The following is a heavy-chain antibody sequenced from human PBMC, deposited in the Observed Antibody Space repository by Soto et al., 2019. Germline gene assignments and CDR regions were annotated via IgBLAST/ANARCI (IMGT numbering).Heavy chain of an antibody. CDR1: EFTFNIFD. J-gene: IGHJ4*02. V-gene: IGHV3-23*01. Sequence: EVHLLESGGGWVQPGGSLRLSCAASEFTFNIFDMSWVRQAPGKGLEWVSMISDSGDRTYYAGSVRGRLTMSRVNSKNPMYLQIDSLRAEDTAIYYCVKGGWLDYWGQGTLVTVSS. D-gene: IGHD5-12*01. CDR3: VKGGWLDY. CDR2: ISDSGDRT.